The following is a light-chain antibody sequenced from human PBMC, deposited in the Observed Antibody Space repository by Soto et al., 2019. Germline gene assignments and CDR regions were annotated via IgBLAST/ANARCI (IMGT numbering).Light chain of an antibody. Sequence: QSVLTQPPSASGSPGQSVTISCTGTSSDVGGDNHVSWYQQHPGKAPKLMIYGVTKRPSGVPDHFSGSKSGNTASLTVSGIQAEDEADYYCSSYAGNSDVLFGGGTKVTVL. J-gene: IGLJ2*01. CDR3: SSYAGNSDVL. CDR1: SSDVGGDNH. V-gene: IGLV2-8*01. CDR2: GVT.